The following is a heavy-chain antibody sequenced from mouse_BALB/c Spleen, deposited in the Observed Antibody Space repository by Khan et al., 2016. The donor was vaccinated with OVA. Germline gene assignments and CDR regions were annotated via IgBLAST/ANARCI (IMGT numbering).Heavy chain of an antibody. CDR1: GYTFTSYV. CDR3: VRALYYYGSSCEGFAY. Sequence: VQLKESGPELVKPGASVKMSCKASGYTFTSYVMHWVKQKPGQGLEWIGYINPYSYDNYYNEKFKGKATLTSDKSSSTAYMELSSLTSEDSAVYYCVRALYYYGSSCEGFAYWGKGTLVTVSA. CDR2: INPYSYDN. J-gene: IGHJ3*01. V-gene: IGHV1S136*01. D-gene: IGHD1-1*01.